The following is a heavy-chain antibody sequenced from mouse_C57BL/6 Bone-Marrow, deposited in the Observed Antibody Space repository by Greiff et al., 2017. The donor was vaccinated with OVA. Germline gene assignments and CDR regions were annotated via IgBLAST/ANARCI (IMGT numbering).Heavy chain of an antibody. V-gene: IGHV3-8*01. CDR3: ARWYVWYFDV. D-gene: IGHD2-10*02. CDR1: GYSITSYY. CDR2: INHSGST. Sequence: VQLKESGPGLAKPSQTLSLTCSVTGYSITSYYWNWIRKFPGNKLEYIGYINHSGSTYYYPSLKNSIAITRDTSTNPYYLQLNSVPTEDNAAYYCARWYVWYFDVWGTGTTVTVSS. J-gene: IGHJ1*03.